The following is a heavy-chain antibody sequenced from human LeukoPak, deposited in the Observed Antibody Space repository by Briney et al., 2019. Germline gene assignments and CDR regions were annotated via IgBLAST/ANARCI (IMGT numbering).Heavy chain of an antibody. V-gene: IGHV3-21*01. CDR1: DFTFGRYS. D-gene: IGHD4-17*01. CDR2: ISSSGHDI. Sequence: GGSLRLSCAASDFTFGRYSMNWFRQAPGEGLEWVSSISSSGHDIYYADSVEGRFTISRDNAKNSLYLQMNSLRVEDTAVYYCARHGDGFYYGMDVWGQGTTVTVSS. CDR3: ARHGDGFYYGMDV. J-gene: IGHJ6*01.